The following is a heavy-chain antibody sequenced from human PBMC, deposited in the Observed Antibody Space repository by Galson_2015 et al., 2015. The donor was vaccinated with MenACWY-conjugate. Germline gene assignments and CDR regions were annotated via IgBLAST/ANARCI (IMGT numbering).Heavy chain of an antibody. V-gene: IGHV1-2*04. CDR3: ARDPVYYYDSGGYAGRGRHYGMDV. CDR2: INPNSGGT. D-gene: IGHD3-22*01. CDR1: GYTFTGYY. J-gene: IGHJ6*02. Sequence: SVKVSCKASGYTFTGYYMHWVRQAPGQGLEWMGWINPNSGGTNYAQKLQGWVTMTRDTSISTAYMELSRLRSDDTAVYYCARDPVYYYDSGGYAGRGRHYGMDVWGQGTTVTVSS.